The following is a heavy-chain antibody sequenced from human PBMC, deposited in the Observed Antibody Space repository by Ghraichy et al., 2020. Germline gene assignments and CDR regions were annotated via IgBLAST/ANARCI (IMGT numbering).Heavy chain of an antibody. CDR1: GFTFSSYG. CDR3: ARAGLVVVAATSGLDYYYYGMDV. CDR2: IWYDGSNK. D-gene: IGHD2-15*01. V-gene: IGHV3-33*01. Sequence: GGSLRLSCAASGFTFSSYGMHWVRQAPGKGLEWVAVIWYDGSNKYYADSVKGRFTISRDNSKNTLYLQMNSLRAEDAAVYYCARAGLVVVAATSGLDYYYYGMDVWGQGTTVTVSS. J-gene: IGHJ6*02.